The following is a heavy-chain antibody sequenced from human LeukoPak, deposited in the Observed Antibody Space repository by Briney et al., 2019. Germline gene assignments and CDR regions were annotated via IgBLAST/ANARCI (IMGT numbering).Heavy chain of an antibody. Sequence: ASVKVSCKASGGTFSSYAISWVRQAPGQGLEWMGRIIPILGIANYAQKFQGRVTITADKSTSTAYMELSSLRSEDTAVYYCARNLYGGNFDYWGQGTLVTVSS. J-gene: IGHJ4*02. V-gene: IGHV1-69*04. CDR2: IIPILGIA. D-gene: IGHD2-15*01. CDR1: GGTFSSYA. CDR3: ARNLYGGNFDY.